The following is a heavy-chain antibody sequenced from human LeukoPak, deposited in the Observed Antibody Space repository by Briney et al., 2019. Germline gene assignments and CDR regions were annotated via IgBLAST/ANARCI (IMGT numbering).Heavy chain of an antibody. CDR1: GGSISSGGYS. D-gene: IGHD3-16*01. J-gene: IGHJ4*02. CDR2: IYHSGST. V-gene: IGHV4-30-2*01. CDR3: ATLYDYVWGSYFDY. Sequence: SETLSLTCAVSGGSISSGGYSWSWLRQPPGKGLEWIGYIYHSGSTYYNPSLKSRVTISVDRSKNQFSLKLSSVTAADTAVYYCATLYDYVWGSYFDYWGQGTLVTVSS.